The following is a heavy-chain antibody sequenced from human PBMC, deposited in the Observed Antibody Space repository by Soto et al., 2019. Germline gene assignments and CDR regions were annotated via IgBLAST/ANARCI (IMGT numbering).Heavy chain of an antibody. CDR3: ARSDDILTGHEYFQH. Sequence: ASVKVSCKASGYTLTGYYMHWVRQAPGQGLEWMGWINPNSGGTNYAQKFQGRVTMTRDTSISTAYMELSRLRSDDTAVYYCARSDDILTGHEYFQHWGQGTLVTVS. J-gene: IGHJ1*01. CDR2: INPNSGGT. D-gene: IGHD3-9*01. V-gene: IGHV1-2*02. CDR1: GYTLTGYY.